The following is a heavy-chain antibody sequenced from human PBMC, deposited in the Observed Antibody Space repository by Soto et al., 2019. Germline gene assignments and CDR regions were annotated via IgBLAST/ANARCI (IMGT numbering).Heavy chain of an antibody. Sequence: VGSLRLSCAASGFTFSSSWMNWVRQAPGNGLEWVACIKEDGSEKYYLDFVKGRFTISRDNAENSLYLQMNGRRAEDMAVYYCARDRGYSCFGYWGLGTVVTVCS. CDR1: GFTFSSSW. V-gene: IGHV3-7*01. CDR2: IKEDGSEK. J-gene: IGHJ4*02. CDR3: ARDRGYSCFGY. D-gene: IGHD5-18*01.